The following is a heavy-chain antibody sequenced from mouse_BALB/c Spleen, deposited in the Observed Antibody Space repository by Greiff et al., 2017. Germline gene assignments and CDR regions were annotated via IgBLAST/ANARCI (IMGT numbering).Heavy chain of an antibody. D-gene: IGHD2-3*01. V-gene: IGHV5-6-5*01. CDR1: GFTFSSYA. CDR3: ARDGYYAYAMDY. J-gene: IGHJ4*01. Sequence: EVQGVESGGGLVKPGGSLKLSCAASGFTFSSYAMSWVRQTPEKRLEWVASISSGGSTYYPDSVKGRFTISRDNARNILYLQMSSLRSEDTAMYYCARDGYYAYAMDYWGQGTSVTVSS. CDR2: ISSGGST.